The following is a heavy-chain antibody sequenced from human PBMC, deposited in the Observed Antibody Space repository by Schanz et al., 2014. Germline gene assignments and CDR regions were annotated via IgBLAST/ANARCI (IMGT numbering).Heavy chain of an antibody. CDR3: ARAPPPYSSSPYYWYYGMDV. CDR1: GFTFSDYY. CDR2: ISNSGYTI. V-gene: IGHV3-11*01. Sequence: VQLVESGGGFVQPGGSLRLSCAASGFTFSDYYMNWIRQAPGKGLEWVSYISNSGYTIYYADSVKGRFTISRDNAKNSLYLQRNSLRAEDTAVYSCARAPPPYSSSPYYWYYGMDVWGQGTTVTVSS. J-gene: IGHJ6*02. D-gene: IGHD6-6*01.